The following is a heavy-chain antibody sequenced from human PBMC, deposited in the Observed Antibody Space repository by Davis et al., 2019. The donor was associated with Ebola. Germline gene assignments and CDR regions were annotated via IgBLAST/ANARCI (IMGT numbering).Heavy chain of an antibody. D-gene: IGHD2-21*02. Sequence: GESLKISCAASGFTFSSYGMHWVRQAPGKGLEWVAVISYDGSNKYYADSVKGRFTISRDNSKNTLYLQMNSLRAEDTAVYYCARDPSVTADYYGMDVWGKGTTVTVSS. J-gene: IGHJ6*04. CDR3: ARDPSVTADYYGMDV. CDR2: ISYDGSNK. V-gene: IGHV3-30*03. CDR1: GFTFSSYG.